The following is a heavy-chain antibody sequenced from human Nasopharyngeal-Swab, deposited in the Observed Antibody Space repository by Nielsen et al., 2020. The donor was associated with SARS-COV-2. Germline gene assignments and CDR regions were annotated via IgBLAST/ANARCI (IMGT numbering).Heavy chain of an antibody. CDR3: ARERISPNSGYDLSDAFDI. CDR2: INPSGGST. J-gene: IGHJ3*02. CDR1: GYTFTSYY. Sequence: ASVKVSCKASGYTFTSYYMHWVRQAPGQGLEWMGIINPSGGSTSYAQKFQGRVTMTRDTSTSTVYMELSSLRSEDTAVYYCARERISPNSGYDLSDAFDIWGQGTMVTVSS. V-gene: IGHV1-46*01. D-gene: IGHD5-12*01.